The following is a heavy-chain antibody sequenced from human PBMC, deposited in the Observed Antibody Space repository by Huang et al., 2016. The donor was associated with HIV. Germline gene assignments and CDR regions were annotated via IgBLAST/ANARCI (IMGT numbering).Heavy chain of an antibody. CDR1: GGTFTTYT. CDR3: AREYYYDNSGYYFDY. V-gene: IGHV1-69*13. D-gene: IGHD3-22*01. Sequence: QVQLVQSGAEVKKPGSSVKVSCKASGGTFTTYTNTWVRQAPGKGREVIGGLITNLGTPNYAQKFQGRVTITADESTRTAYMELSSLRSEDTAGYYCAREYYYDNSGYYFDYWGQGTMVTVSS. CDR2: LITNLGTP. J-gene: IGHJ4*02.